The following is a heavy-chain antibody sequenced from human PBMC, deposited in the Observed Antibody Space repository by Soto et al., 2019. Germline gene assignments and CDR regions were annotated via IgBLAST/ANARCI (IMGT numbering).Heavy chain of an antibody. CDR1: GCKLRDYY. CDR2: IDSDDGIT. CDR3: VLQSPSSSLYPFDC. D-gene: IGHD3-22*01. Sequence: GGCRILPWRSSGCKLRDYYMSLILQAPGQEQEWVSYIDSDDGITHYTDSVKGRFTISRDDAKKSLYLQMNSLRVEDTALYYWVLQSPSSSLYPFDCSSRGTLVTV. V-gene: IGHV3-11*01. J-gene: IGHJ4*01.